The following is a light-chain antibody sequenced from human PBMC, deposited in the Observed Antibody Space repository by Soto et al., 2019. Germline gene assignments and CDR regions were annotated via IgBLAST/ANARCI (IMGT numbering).Light chain of an antibody. J-gene: IGKJ1*01. CDR1: QSISSW. CDR3: QPYNSYRT. V-gene: IGKV1-5*01. Sequence: DIQMTQSPSTLSASVGDRVTITCRASQSISSWLAWYQQNPGKAPKLLIYDASRLESGVPSRFRRSGSGTEFTLPISSLQPDDFATYYCQPYNSYRTFGQGTKVEI. CDR2: DAS.